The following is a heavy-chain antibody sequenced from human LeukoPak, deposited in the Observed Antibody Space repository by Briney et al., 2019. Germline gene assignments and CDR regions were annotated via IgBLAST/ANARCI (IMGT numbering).Heavy chain of an antibody. CDR1: GFTFSSYS. CDR3: ARDTTIAIDY. CDR2: ISSSSSTI. Sequence: GGSLRLSCAASGFTFSSYSMNWVRQAPGKGLEWVSYISSSSSTIYYADSVKGRFTISRDNAKNSLYLQMNSLRAEDTAVYYCARDTTIAIDYWGQGTLVTVSS. D-gene: IGHD2-21*01. J-gene: IGHJ4*02. V-gene: IGHV3-48*01.